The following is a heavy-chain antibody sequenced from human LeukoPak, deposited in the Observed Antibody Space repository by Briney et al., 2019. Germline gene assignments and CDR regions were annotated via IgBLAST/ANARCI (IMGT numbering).Heavy chain of an antibody. CDR3: ARGNVLLWFGELLYYFDY. D-gene: IGHD3-10*01. V-gene: IGHV4-4*07. CDR2: IYTSGST. J-gene: IGHJ4*02. CDR1: GGSISSYY. Sequence: SETLSLTCTVSGGSISSYYWSWIRQPAGKGLEWIGRIYTSGSTNYNPSLKSRVTMSVDTSKNQFSLKLSSVTAADTAVYYCARGNVLLWFGELLYYFDYWGQGTLVTASS.